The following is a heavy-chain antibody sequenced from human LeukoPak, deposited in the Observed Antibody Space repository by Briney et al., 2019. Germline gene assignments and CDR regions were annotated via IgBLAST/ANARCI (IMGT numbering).Heavy chain of an antibody. CDR1: GFTLSNSW. CDR3: ARDRGYKSFDY. Sequence: GGSLRLSCAASGFTLSNSWMTWVRQAPGKGLEWVATIKPDGSEGSYVDSVKGRFTISRDNAKNSLFLQIISLRAEDTAVYYCARDRGYKSFDYWGQGALVTVSS. V-gene: IGHV3-7*04. J-gene: IGHJ4*02. D-gene: IGHD3-10*01. CDR2: IKPDGSEG.